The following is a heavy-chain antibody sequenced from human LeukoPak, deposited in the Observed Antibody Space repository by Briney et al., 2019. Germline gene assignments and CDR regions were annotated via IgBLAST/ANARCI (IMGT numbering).Heavy chain of an antibody. CDR2: ISSSSSYI. Sequence: GGPLRLSCAASGFTFSSYSMNWVRQAPGKGLEWVSSISSSSSYIYYADSVKGRFTISRDNAKNSLYLQMNSLRAEDTAVYYCARELQLVLGAFDIWGQGTMVTVSS. V-gene: IGHV3-21*01. CDR3: ARELQLVLGAFDI. CDR1: GFTFSSYS. J-gene: IGHJ3*02. D-gene: IGHD6-13*01.